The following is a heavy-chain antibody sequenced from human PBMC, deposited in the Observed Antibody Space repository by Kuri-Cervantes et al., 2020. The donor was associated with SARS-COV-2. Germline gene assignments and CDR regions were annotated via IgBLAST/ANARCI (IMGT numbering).Heavy chain of an antibody. CDR2: INPNSGGT. V-gene: IGHV1-2*06. D-gene: IGHD6-6*01. CDR3: AREIALLEYSSSSVPWFDP. J-gene: IGHJ5*02. Sequence: ASVKVSCKASGYTFTGYYMHWVRQAPGQGLEWMGRINPNSGGTNYAQKLQGRVTMTTDTSTSTAYMELRSLGSDDTAVYYCAREIALLEYSSSSVPWFDPWGQGTLVTVSS. CDR1: GYTFTGYY.